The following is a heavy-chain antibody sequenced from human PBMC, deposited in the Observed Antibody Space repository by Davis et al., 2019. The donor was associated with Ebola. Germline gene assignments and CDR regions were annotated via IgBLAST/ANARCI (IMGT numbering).Heavy chain of an antibody. D-gene: IGHD1-7*01. V-gene: IGHV1-46*01. Sequence: ASVKVSCKASGYTFTSYGISWVRQAPGQGLEWMGIINPSGGSTSYAQKFQGRVTMTRDTSTSTVYMELSSLRSEDTAVYYCARDPLELRAYYGMDVWGQGTTVTVSS. CDR2: INPSGGST. CDR3: ARDPLELRAYYGMDV. CDR1: GYTFTSYG. J-gene: IGHJ6*02.